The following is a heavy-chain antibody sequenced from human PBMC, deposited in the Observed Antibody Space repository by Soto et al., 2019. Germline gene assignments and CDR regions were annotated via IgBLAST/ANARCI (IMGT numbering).Heavy chain of an antibody. J-gene: IGHJ4*02. Sequence: EVQLLESGGGFVQPGGSLRLSCAASGITFSNYAMSWVRQAPGKGLEWVSVISGSGDSTYYAESVKGRSTISRDNSKNTLHLQMNNLGAEDTALYYCATRNYYDSTGYYYWYYFDFWGQGTLVTVSS. CDR2: ISGSGDST. CDR3: ATRNYYDSTGYYYWYYFDF. V-gene: IGHV3-23*01. CDR1: GITFSNYA. D-gene: IGHD3-22*01.